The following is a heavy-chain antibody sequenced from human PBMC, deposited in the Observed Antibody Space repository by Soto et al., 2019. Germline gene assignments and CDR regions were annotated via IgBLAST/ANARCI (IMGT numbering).Heavy chain of an antibody. CDR3: ARDQRTFYRGVDY. CDR1: GFTFSSYW. CDR2: INGDGSST. J-gene: IGHJ4*02. Sequence: GGSLRLSCAVSGFTFSSYWLHWVRQAPGKGLVWVSRINGDGSSTNYADSVKGRFTISRDNARNTLYLQMNSLRAEDTAVYYCARDQRTFYRGVDYWGQGTLVTAPQ. V-gene: IGHV3-74*01.